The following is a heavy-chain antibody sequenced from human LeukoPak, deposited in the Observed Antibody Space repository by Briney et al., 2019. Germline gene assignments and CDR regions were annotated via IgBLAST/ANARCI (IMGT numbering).Heavy chain of an antibody. CDR1: GFTFSSYA. J-gene: IGHJ4*02. V-gene: IGHV3-23*01. CDR2: ISASGGST. Sequence: GGSLRLSCAASGFTFSSYAMSWVRQAPGKGLEWVSGISASGGSTYYADSVKGRFTISRDNSKNTLYLQMNSLRVEDTAVYYCAKALISSNWYLVDSWGQGTLVTVSS. CDR3: AKALISSNWYLVDS. D-gene: IGHD6-13*01.